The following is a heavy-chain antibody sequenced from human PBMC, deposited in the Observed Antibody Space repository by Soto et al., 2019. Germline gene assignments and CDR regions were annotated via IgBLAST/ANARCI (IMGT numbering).Heavy chain of an antibody. J-gene: IGHJ5*02. CDR3: VRDGTKTLRDWFDP. CDR2: IYATGTT. D-gene: IGHD1-1*01. CDR1: GASISGFY. V-gene: IGHV4-4*07. Sequence: QVQLQESGPGLVKPSETLSLTCTVSGASISGFYWSWIRKSAGKGLEWIGRIYATGTTDYNPSLKSRVMMSVDTSKKQFSLTLRSVTAAGTAVYYCVRDGTKTLRDWFDPWGQGISVTVSS.